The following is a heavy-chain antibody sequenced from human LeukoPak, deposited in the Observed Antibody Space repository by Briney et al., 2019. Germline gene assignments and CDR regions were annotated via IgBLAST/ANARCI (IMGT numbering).Heavy chain of an antibody. CDR1: GGSFSGHY. CDR3: ARNFSSGWFDY. D-gene: IGHD6-19*01. J-gene: IGHJ4*02. V-gene: IGHV4-59*08. CDR2: IYYSGST. Sequence: SETLSLTCAVYGGSFSGHYWNWIRQPPGKGLEWIGSIYYSGSTSYNPSLKSRVTISVDTSKNQFSLKLSSVTAADTAVYYCARNFSSGWFDYWGQGTLVTVSS.